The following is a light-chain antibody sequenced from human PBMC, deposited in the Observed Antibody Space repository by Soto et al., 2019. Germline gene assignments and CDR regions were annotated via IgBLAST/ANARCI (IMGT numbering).Light chain of an antibody. J-gene: IGLJ1*01. CDR3: QSYASSLSAL. Sequence: QSVLTQPPSVSGAPGQRVTISCTGSSSNIGAGYDVHWYQQLPGTAPKLLIYGNSNRPSGVPDRFSGSKSGTSASLAITGLQAEDEADYYCQSYASSLSALFGTGTKLTVL. V-gene: IGLV1-40*01. CDR2: GNS. CDR1: SSNIGAGYD.